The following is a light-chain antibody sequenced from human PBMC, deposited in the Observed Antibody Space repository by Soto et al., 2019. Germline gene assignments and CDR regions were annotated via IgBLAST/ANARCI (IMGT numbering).Light chain of an antibody. J-gene: IGKJ5*01. CDR3: QQRNNWPPIT. V-gene: IGKV3-15*01. CDR1: QSMNSN. Sequence: EVLMTQSPATLSVSPGDRATLSGRASQSMNSNLAWYQQQPGQAPRLLIYAASTRATAVPDRFSGSGSGTDFTLTIDNLEPEDLAIYYCQQRNNWPPITFGQGTRLEV. CDR2: AAS.